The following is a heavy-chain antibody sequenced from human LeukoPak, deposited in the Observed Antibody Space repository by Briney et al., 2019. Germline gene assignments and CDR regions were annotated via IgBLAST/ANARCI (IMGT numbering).Heavy chain of an antibody. CDR2: IYYSGGT. CDR3: ARHRGGHDYFDY. J-gene: IGHJ4*02. Sequence: GSLRLSCAASGFTFSSYSMNWVRQPPGKGLEWIGIIYYSGGTFYNLSLKSRVTMSVDTSKNQFSLSLTSVTAADTAMYYCARHRGGHDYFDYWGQGTRVTVSS. V-gene: IGHV4-59*04. D-gene: IGHD5-12*01. CDR1: GFTFSSYSMN.